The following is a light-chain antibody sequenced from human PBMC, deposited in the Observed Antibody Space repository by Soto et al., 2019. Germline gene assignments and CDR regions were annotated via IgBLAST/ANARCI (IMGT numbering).Light chain of an antibody. CDR1: QGISNY. CDR3: IHQNTPPPT. Sequence: DIQMTQSPSAMSASVGDRVTITCRASQGISNYLAWFQQKPGKVPKRLIYAASSLQSGVPSRFSGRGAGKESPLKLSARRPKDFRTYYFIHQNTPPPTFGQGTKVK. CDR2: AAS. V-gene: IGKV1-17*03. J-gene: IGKJ1*01.